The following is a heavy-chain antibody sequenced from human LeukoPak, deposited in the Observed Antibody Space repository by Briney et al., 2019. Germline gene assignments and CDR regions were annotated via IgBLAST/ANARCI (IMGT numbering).Heavy chain of an antibody. D-gene: IGHD2-2*01. V-gene: IGHV4-31*03. CDR3: ARYYCASARCPGVDY. CDR1: GASITSGAYY. J-gene: IGHJ4*02. Sequence: SQTLSLTCTVSGASITSGAYYWTWIRQHPGEGLEWIGYSSYSGSAYYNPSLKSRVTISVDTSKSQFSLKLSSVTAADTAVYYCARYYCASARCPGVDYWGQGTLVTVSS. CDR2: SSYSGSA.